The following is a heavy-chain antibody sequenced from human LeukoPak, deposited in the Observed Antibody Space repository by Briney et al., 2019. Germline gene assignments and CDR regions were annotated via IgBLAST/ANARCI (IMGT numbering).Heavy chain of an antibody. CDR1: GGTFSSYA. V-gene: IGHV1-69*13. J-gene: IGHJ1*01. CDR3: ARDRGSGGRLGVSQH. CDR2: IIPIFGTA. Sequence: SVKVSCKASGGTFSSYAISWVRQAPGQGLEWMGGIIPIFGTANYAQKFQGRVTITADESTSTAYVELSSLRSEDTAVYYCARDRGSGGRLGVSQHWGQGTLVTVSS. D-gene: IGHD2-15*01.